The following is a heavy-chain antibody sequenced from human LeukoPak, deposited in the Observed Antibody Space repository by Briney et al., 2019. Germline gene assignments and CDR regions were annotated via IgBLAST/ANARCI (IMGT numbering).Heavy chain of an antibody. Sequence: GGSLRLSCAASGFTFSSYLMSWVRQAPGKGLEWVSAISGSGGSTYYADSVKGRFTISRDNSKNTLYLQMNSLRAEDTAVYYCAKDWYQLLYGYFDYWGQGTLVTVSP. CDR2: ISGSGGST. CDR1: GFTFSSYL. J-gene: IGHJ4*02. D-gene: IGHD2-2*02. CDR3: AKDWYQLLYGYFDY. V-gene: IGHV3-23*01.